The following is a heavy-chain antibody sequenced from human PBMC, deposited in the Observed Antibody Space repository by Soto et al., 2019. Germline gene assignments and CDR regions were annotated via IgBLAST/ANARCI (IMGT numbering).Heavy chain of an antibody. CDR2: ISGSGGST. D-gene: IGHD3-9*01. V-gene: IGHV3-23*01. CDR1: GFTFSSYA. Sequence: GGSLRLSCAASGFTFSSYAMSWVRQAPGKGLEWVSAISGSGGSTYYADSVKGRFTISRDNSKNTLYLQMNSLRAEDTVVYYCAKGYDILGLNWFDPWGQGTLVTVSS. CDR3: AKGYDILGLNWFDP. J-gene: IGHJ5*02.